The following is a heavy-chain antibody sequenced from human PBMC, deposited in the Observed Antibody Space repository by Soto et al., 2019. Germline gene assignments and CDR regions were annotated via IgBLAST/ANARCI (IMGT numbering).Heavy chain of an antibody. J-gene: IGHJ5*02. V-gene: IGHV1-69*02. CDR3: ARGGDIVVVVAADKYNWFDP. CDR1: GGTFSSYT. CDR2: IIPILGIA. D-gene: IGHD2-15*01. Sequence: SVKVSCKASGGTFSSYTISWVRQAPGQGLEWMGRIIPILGIANYAQKFQGRVTITADKSTSTAYMELSSLRSEDTAVYYCARGGDIVVVVAADKYNWFDPWGQGTLVTVS.